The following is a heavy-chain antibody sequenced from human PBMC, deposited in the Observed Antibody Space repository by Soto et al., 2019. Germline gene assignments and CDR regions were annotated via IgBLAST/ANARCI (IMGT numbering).Heavy chain of an antibody. CDR3: ARDQGVLRYFDLLGSAFDI. CDR1: GYTFTSYG. Sequence: QVQLVQSGAEVKKPGASVKVSCKASGYTFTSYGISWVRQAPGQGLEWMGWISAYNGNTNYAQKLQGRVTMTTDTSTSTAYMELRSLRSDDTAVYYCARDQGVLRYFDLLGSAFDIWGQGTMVTVSS. J-gene: IGHJ3*02. V-gene: IGHV1-18*01. CDR2: ISAYNGNT. D-gene: IGHD3-9*01.